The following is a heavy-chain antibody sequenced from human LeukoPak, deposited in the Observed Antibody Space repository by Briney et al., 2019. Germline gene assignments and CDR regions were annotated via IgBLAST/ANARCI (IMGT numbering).Heavy chain of an antibody. Sequence: GRSLRLSCAASGFTFRSYAMHWVRQAPGKGLEWVAVISYDGSNKYYADSVKGRFTISRDNSKNTLYLQMNSLRAEDTAVYYCARSPKRWLHTFDYWGQGTLVTVSS. CDR1: GFTFRSYA. CDR2: ISYDGSNK. D-gene: IGHD5-12*01. J-gene: IGHJ4*02. CDR3: ARSPKRWLHTFDY. V-gene: IGHV3-30-3*01.